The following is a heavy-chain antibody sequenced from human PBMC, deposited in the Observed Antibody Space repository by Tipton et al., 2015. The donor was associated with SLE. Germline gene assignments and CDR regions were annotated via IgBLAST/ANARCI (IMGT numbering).Heavy chain of an antibody. CDR1: GFTFSSFA. D-gene: IGHD5-12*01. CDR2: ISGSGRSA. V-gene: IGHV3-23*01. Sequence: SLRLSCAASGFTFSSFAMSWIRQAPGKGLEWVSAISGSGRSAYYTDSVKGRFSISRDNSRNTLYLQMISLRAEDTAVYYCAKDGEDVVATNSFEYWGQGSLVTVSS. CDR3: AKDGEDVVATNSFEY. J-gene: IGHJ4*02.